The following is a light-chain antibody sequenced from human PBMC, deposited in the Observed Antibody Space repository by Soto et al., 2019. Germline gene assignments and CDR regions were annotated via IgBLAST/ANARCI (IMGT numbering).Light chain of an antibody. CDR2: GAS. J-gene: IGKJ1*01. CDR3: QQYCSSPPT. Sequence: EIVLTQSPGTLSLSPGERATLSCRASQSVSSSYLAWYQQKPGQAPRLLIYGASSRATGIPDRFSGSGSGTDFTLTISRLEPEDFAVYYCQQYCSSPPTFGQGTKV. CDR1: QSVSSSY. V-gene: IGKV3-20*01.